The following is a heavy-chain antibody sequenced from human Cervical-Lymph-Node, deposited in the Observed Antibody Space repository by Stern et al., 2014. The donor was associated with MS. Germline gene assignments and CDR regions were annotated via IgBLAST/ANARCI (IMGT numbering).Heavy chain of an antibody. Sequence: QVTLKESGPTLVKPTQTLTLTCTFSGFSLSTSGVAVGWIRQPPGNALEWLALFYWDEDKHYSPSLKSRLTITKDTSKNQVVLTMTNMDPVDTATYYCAHRRKLNNEWYTFDDWGQGILVTVSS. V-gene: IGHV2-5*02. D-gene: IGHD3-3*01. CDR1: GFSLSTSGVA. CDR2: FYWDEDK. CDR3: AHRRKLNNEWYTFDD. J-gene: IGHJ4*02.